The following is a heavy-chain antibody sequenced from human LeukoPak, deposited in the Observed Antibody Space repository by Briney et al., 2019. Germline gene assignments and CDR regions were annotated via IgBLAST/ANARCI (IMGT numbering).Heavy chain of an antibody. CDR2: INWNGGST. D-gene: IGHD3-3*01. CDR1: GFTFSSYA. J-gene: IGHJ3*02. CDR3: AREGVVIRVSAAFDI. Sequence: PGGSLRLSCAASGFTFSSYAMSWVRQAPGKGLEWVSGINWNGGSTGYADSVKGRFTISRDNAKNSLYLQMNSLRAEDTALYHCAREGVVIRVSAAFDIWGQGTMVTVSS. V-gene: IGHV3-20*01.